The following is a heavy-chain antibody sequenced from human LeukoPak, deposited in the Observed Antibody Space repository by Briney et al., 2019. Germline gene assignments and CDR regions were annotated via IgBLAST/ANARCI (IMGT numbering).Heavy chain of an antibody. D-gene: IGHD5-12*01. Sequence: PGGSLRLSCAASGFTFNTYSMNWVRQAPGKGLEWVSSISSSSSYIYYADSVKGRFSISRDNAKNSLYLQMNSLRAEDTAVYYCARAPFSPQSGYDYTRGNNFDYWGQGTLVTVSS. J-gene: IGHJ4*02. V-gene: IGHV3-21*01. CDR1: GFTFNTYS. CDR2: ISSSSSYI. CDR3: ARAPFSPQSGYDYTRGNNFDY.